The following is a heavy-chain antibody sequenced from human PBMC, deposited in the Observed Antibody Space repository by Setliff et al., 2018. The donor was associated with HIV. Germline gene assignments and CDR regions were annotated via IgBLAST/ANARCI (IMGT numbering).Heavy chain of an antibody. D-gene: IGHD4-17*01. V-gene: IGHV4-38-2*01. Sequence: PSETLSLTCAVSGYSISSGYYWGWIRQPPGKGLEWIGSIYQTGVTYYNPSLKSRVTISVDTSKNQFSLNLSSVTAADTAIYYCASHANTVTTVFVDYFDYWGQGTLVTVSS. CDR2: IYQTGVT. CDR1: GYSISSGYY. CDR3: ASHANTVTTVFVDYFDY. J-gene: IGHJ4*02.